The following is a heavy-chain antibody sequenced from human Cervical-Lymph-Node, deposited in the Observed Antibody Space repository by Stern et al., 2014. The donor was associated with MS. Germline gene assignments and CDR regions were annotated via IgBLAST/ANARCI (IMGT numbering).Heavy chain of an antibody. CDR1: GFTFSSYS. CDR3: ARSIQLWLDAFDI. Sequence: EMQLVESGGGLVKPGGSLRLSCAASGFTFSSYSMNWVRQAPGKGLEWVSSISSSSSYIYYADSVKGRFTISRDNAKNSLYLQMNSLRAEDTAVYYCARSIQLWLDAFDIWGQGTMVTVSS. J-gene: IGHJ3*02. V-gene: IGHV3-21*01. CDR2: ISSSSSYI. D-gene: IGHD5-18*01.